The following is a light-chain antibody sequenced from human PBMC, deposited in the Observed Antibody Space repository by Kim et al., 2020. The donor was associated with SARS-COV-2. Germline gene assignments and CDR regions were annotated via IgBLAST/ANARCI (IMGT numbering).Light chain of an antibody. Sequence: PASNTCKSTQSLLYSDGNTYLYWYLQKPGQSPQLLIYEVSNRFSGVPDRFSGGGSGTDFTLTISRVEAEDVGVYYCMQSLQPPLTFGGGTKVDIK. V-gene: IGKV2D-29*02. CDR1: QSLLYSDGNTY. J-gene: IGKJ4*01. CDR2: EVS. CDR3: MQSLQPPLT.